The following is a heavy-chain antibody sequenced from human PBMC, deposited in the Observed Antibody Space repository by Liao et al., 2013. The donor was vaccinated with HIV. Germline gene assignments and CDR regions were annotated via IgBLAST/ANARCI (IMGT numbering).Heavy chain of an antibody. D-gene: IGHD3-3*01. J-gene: IGHJ6*03. V-gene: IGHV4-34*01. CDR2: INHSGST. CDR3: AREGRSSTFGVVVLDYVDV. Sequence: QVQLQQWGAGLLKPSETLSLTCSVFGGSFSGYYWSWIRQPPGKGLEWIGEINHSGSTNYNPSLKSRVTISVDTSKNQFSLKLSSVTAADTAVYYCAREGRSSTFGVVVLDYVDVWGKGTTVTVSS. CDR1: GGSFSGYY.